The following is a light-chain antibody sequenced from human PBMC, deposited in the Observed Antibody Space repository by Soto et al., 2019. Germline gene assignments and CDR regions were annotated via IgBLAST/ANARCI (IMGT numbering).Light chain of an antibody. J-gene: IGLJ2*01. CDR2: EVN. Sequence: QSALTQPASVSGSPGQTITISCTGTRSDVGGYKLVSWYQHHPGKAPKVMIYEVNKRPSGVSNRFSGSKSGNTASLTISGLQAEDEADYYCCPYAPMHVLFGGGTKLTVL. CDR1: RSDVGGYKL. CDR3: CPYAPMHVL. V-gene: IGLV2-23*02.